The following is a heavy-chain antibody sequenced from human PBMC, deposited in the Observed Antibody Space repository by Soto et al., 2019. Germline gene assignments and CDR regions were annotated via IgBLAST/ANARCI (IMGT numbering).Heavy chain of an antibody. CDR3: AKGLHDYGEHTLSHYYYYMDV. CDR2: ITASGGRT. D-gene: IGHD4-17*01. V-gene: IGHV3-23*01. Sequence: SLRLSCTASGFMFSSYAMTWVRQAPGRGLEGVSGITASGGRTFYADSVKGRFTISRDNSKNTLYLKMNSLRVEDTAVYYCAKGLHDYGEHTLSHYYYYMDVWGKGTTVTVSS. CDR1: GFMFSSYA. J-gene: IGHJ6*03.